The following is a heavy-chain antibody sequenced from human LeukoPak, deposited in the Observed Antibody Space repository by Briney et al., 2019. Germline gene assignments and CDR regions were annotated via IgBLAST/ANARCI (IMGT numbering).Heavy chain of an antibody. V-gene: IGHV3-74*01. CDR3: VRNLGGRSGH. Sequence: GGSLRLSCAASGFTFSSNWMHWVRQAPGKGLVWVSRINEDGSTTNYADSVKGRSTIFRDNAKNTLYLQMNSLRAEDTAVYYCVRNLGGRSGHWGQGTLVTVSS. CDR2: INEDGSTT. D-gene: IGHD1-26*01. J-gene: IGHJ4*02. CDR1: GFTFSSNW.